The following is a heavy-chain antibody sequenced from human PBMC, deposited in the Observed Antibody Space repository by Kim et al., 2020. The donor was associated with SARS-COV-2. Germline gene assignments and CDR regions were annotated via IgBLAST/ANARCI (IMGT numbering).Heavy chain of an antibody. D-gene: IGHD3-22*01. V-gene: IGHV1-2*02. CDR3: ARGSARKYYYDSSGFLDFDY. J-gene: IGHJ4*02. CDR1: GYTFTGYY. Sequence: ASVKVSCKASGYTFTGYYMHWARQAPGQGLEWMGWINPNSGGTNYAQKFQGRVTMTRDTSISTAYMELSRLRSDDTAVYYCARGSARKYYYDSSGFLDFDYWGQGTLVTVSS. CDR2: INPNSGGT.